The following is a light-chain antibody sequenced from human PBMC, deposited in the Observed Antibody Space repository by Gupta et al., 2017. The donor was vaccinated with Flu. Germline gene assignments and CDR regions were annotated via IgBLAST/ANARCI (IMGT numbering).Light chain of an antibody. CDR3: QQHDNWLSWT. Sequence: FVLTQSPATLSLSQGERATLSCRASQSVGNSLAWYQQKPGQAPRLLIYGASNRATGIPARFSGSGSGTDFTLTITSLESEDVAVYYCQQHDNWLSWTFGEGTKVEIK. J-gene: IGKJ1*01. CDR1: QSVGNS. V-gene: IGKV3-11*01. CDR2: GAS.